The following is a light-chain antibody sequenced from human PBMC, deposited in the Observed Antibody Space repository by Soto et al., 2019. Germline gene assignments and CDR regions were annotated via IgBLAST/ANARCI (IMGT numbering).Light chain of an antibody. J-gene: IGKJ1*01. CDR2: KAS. CDR3: QHYNSYGT. V-gene: IGKV1-5*03. Sequence: IQMTQSPSSLSATVGDRVTITCRASQGIRNDLGWYQQKPVKAPKLLIYKASNLEDGVPTRFSGSGSGTEFTLTISSLQPDDFATYYCQHYNSYGTFGQRTKVDIK. CDR1: QGIRND.